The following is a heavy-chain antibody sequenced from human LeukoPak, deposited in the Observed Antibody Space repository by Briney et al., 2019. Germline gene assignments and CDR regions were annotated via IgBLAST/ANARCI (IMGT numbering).Heavy chain of an antibody. J-gene: IGHJ3*02. CDR2: IYHSGST. Sequence: SETLSLTCTVSGGSISSGGYYWSWIRQPPGKGLEWIGYIYHSGSTYYNPSLKGRVTISVDRSKNQFSLKLSSVTAADTAVYYCAREGLAPSPAFDIWGQGTMVTVSS. V-gene: IGHV4-30-2*01. D-gene: IGHD3-3*02. CDR1: GGSISSGGYY. CDR3: AREGLAPSPAFDI.